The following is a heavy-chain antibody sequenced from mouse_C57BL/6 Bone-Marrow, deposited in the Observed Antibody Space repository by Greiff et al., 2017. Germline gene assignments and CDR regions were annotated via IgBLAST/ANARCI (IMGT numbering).Heavy chain of an antibody. V-gene: IGHV1-64*01. J-gene: IGHJ1*03. CDR2: IHPNSGST. CDR1: GYTFTSYW. CDR3: ARKGIWYFDV. Sequence: QVQLQQPGAELVKPGASVKLSCKASGYTFTSYWMHWVKQRPGQGLEWIGMIHPNSGSTNYNEKFKSKATLTVDKSSSTAYMQLSSLTSEYSAVYYCARKGIWYFDVWGTGTTVTVSS.